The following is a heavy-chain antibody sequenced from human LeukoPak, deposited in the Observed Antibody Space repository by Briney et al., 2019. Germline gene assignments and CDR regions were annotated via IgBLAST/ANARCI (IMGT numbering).Heavy chain of an antibody. Sequence: GGSLRLSCGVSGLTFSRFGMHWFRQAPGKGLDWVTFIRFDEKNRNFSDSVKGRFSVSRDNSKNTLYLHMRSLRPEDTAVYYCVKGPEYNILTGYKKNHGLDIWGQGTMVTVSS. CDR1: GLTFSRFG. V-gene: IGHV3-30*02. CDR3: VKGPEYNILTGYKKNHGLDI. D-gene: IGHD3-9*01. CDR2: IRFDEKNR. J-gene: IGHJ3*02.